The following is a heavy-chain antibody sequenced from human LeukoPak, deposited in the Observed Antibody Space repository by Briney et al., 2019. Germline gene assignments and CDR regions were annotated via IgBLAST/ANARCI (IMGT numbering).Heavy chain of an antibody. V-gene: IGHV1-8*01. CDR2: MNPNWDNT. CDR1: GYTFTSFD. CDR3: AREQSSYDFWSGFYYYYGMDV. J-gene: IGHJ6*02. Sequence: GASVKLSCKASGYTFTSFDINWVRHATGQGLKRTASMNPNWDNTGYAQKFQGRVTMTRNTSISTAYMELSSLRSEDTAVYYCAREQSSYDFWSGFYYYYGMDVWGQGTTVTVSS. D-gene: IGHD3-3*01.